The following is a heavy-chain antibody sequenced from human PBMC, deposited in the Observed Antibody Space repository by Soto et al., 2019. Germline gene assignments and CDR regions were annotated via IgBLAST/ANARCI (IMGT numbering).Heavy chain of an antibody. CDR1: GFIFTTCG. D-gene: IGHD6-13*01. V-gene: IGHV3-30*18. Sequence: QVQLVESGGGVVQPGRSLRLSCAASGFIFTTCGMHWVRQAPGKGLEWVAVISYDGSEQYYAYSVKGRFTISRDNSKNTLYLQMNRLRAEDTAVYYCAKAPGLRSSWLDLWGKGTLVTVSS. CDR2: ISYDGSEQ. CDR3: AKAPGLRSSWLDL. J-gene: IGHJ4*02.